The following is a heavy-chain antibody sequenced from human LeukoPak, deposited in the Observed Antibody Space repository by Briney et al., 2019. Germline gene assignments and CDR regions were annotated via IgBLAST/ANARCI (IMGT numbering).Heavy chain of an antibody. CDR2: INSDGSST. V-gene: IGHV3-74*01. CDR3: ARGRGDSSSWYFDY. D-gene: IGHD6-13*01. Sequence: GGSLRLSCAASGFTFSSYWMHWVRQAPGKGLVWVSRINSDGSSTTYADSVKGRFTISRDNAKNTLYLQMNSLRAEDTAVYYCARGRGDSSSWYFDYWGQGTLVTVSS. CDR1: GFTFSSYW. J-gene: IGHJ4*02.